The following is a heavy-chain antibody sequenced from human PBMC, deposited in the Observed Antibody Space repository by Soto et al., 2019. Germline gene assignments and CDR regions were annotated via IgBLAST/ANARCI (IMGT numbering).Heavy chain of an antibody. CDR1: GASLSDNY. Sequence: PSETLSLTCAVYGASLSDNYCNWLRQPPGKGLEWIGEINHSGNTNYNPSLRSRVTISIDTSKNQLSLNLRSVSAADTAVYYCAHSRGYSYGSFDYWGQGTLVTVSS. D-gene: IGHD5-18*01. CDR3: AHSRGYSYGSFDY. V-gene: IGHV4-34*01. J-gene: IGHJ4*02. CDR2: INHSGNT.